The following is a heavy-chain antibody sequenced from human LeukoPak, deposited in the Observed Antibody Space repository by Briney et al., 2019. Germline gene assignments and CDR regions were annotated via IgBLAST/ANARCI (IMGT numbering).Heavy chain of an antibody. CDR3: ARDSLLSTYDY. J-gene: IGHJ4*02. CDR2: IYYSGST. D-gene: IGHD3-10*01. Sequence: SETLSLTCTVSGGSISSYYRSWIRQPPGKGLEWIGYIYYSGSTNYNPSLKSRVTISVDTSKNQFSLKLSSVTAADTAVYYCARDSLLSTYDYWGQGTLVTVSS. CDR1: GGSISSYY. V-gene: IGHV4-59*12.